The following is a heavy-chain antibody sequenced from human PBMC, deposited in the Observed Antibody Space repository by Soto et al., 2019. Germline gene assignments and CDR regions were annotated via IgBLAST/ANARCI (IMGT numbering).Heavy chain of an antibody. Sequence: ASLKGDWKTSGYRLSDDRISWVRQAPGQGLEWMGWISAYNGNTNYAQKLQGRVTMTTDTSTSTAYMELRSLTSDDTAVYYCARDATKWGQGTLVTVSS. CDR2: ISAYNGNT. J-gene: IGHJ4*02. CDR1: GYRLSDDR. V-gene: IGHV1-18*01. CDR3: ARDATK.